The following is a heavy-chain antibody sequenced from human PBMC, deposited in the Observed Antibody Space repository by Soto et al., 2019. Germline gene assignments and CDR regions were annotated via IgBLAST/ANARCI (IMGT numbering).Heavy chain of an antibody. CDR2: IFYNGSA. J-gene: IGHJ4*02. CDR1: GGSLSRGGYY. Sequence: QVQLQESGPGLVKPSQTLSLTCSVSGGSLSRGGYYWSWLRQHPGKGLEWIGYIFYNGSAYYNPSLKSRVTISVDTSKNQCSLKLNSVTAADTAVYYCAREEGYCRGDSCYSVIDYWGQGTLVTVSS. V-gene: IGHV4-31*03. CDR3: AREEGYCRGDSCYSVIDY. D-gene: IGHD2-15*01.